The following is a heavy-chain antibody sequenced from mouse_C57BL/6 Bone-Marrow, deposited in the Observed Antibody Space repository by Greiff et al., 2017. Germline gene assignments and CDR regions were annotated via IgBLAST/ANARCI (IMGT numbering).Heavy chain of an antibody. J-gene: IGHJ1*03. CDR3: TRDDGYYFWWYFDV. CDR1: GYTFTDYE. D-gene: IGHD2-3*01. V-gene: IGHV1-15*01. Sequence: QVQLKQSGAELVRPGASVTLSCKASGYTFTDYEMHWVKQTPVHGLEWIGAIDPETGGTAYNQKFKGKAILTADKSSSTAYMELRSLTSEDSAVYYCTRDDGYYFWWYFDVWGTGTTVTVSS. CDR2: IDPETGGT.